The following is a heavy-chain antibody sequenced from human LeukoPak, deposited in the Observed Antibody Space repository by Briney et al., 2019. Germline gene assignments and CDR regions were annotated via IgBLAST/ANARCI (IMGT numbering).Heavy chain of an antibody. V-gene: IGHV1-18*01. Sequence: ASVKVSRKASGYTFTSYGISWVRQTPGQGHEWMGRISVYNGDTNYAQKFQGRVTMTTDTSTSTAYMDLRSLTSGDTAVYFCARSQGATVTTDFDYWGQGTLVTVSS. CDR3: ARSQGATVTTDFDY. CDR2: ISVYNGDT. D-gene: IGHD4-17*01. CDR1: GYTFTSYG. J-gene: IGHJ4*02.